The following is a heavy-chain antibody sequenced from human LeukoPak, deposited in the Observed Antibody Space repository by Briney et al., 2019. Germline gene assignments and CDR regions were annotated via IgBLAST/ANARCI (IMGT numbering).Heavy chain of an antibody. Sequence: GGSLRLSCAASGFTFSSYSMNWVRQAPGKGLEWVSSISSSSSYIYYADSVKGRFTISRDNAKNSLYLQMNSLRAEDTAVYYRAKGGVYEYYFDYWGQGTLVTVSS. CDR1: GFTFSSYS. V-gene: IGHV3-21*01. CDR3: AKGGVYEYYFDY. J-gene: IGHJ4*02. CDR2: ISSSSSYI. D-gene: IGHD5/OR15-5a*01.